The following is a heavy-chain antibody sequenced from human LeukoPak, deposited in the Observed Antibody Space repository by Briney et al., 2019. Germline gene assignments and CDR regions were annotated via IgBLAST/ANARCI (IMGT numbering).Heavy chain of an antibody. D-gene: IGHD6-19*01. V-gene: IGHV3-53*05. J-gene: IGHJ4*02. CDR1: GFIVSSNY. Sequence: GGSLRLSCAASGFIVSSNYMSWVRQAPGKGLEWVSVISSGGNTYYADSVKGRFTISRDNSKNSLYLQMNSLRTEDTALYYCAKVRGWPAPFDYWGQGTLVTVSS. CDR2: ISSGGNT. CDR3: AKVRGWPAPFDY.